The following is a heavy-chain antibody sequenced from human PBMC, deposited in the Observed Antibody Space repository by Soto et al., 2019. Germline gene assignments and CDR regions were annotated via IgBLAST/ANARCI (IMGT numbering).Heavy chain of an antibody. J-gene: IGHJ5*02. Sequence: SETLSLTCAVYGGSFSGYYWSWIGQPPGKGLEWIGEINHSGSTNYNPSLKSRVTISVDTSKNQFSLKLSSVTAADTAVYYCARTYYRGYCSSTSCSGRYNWFDPWGQGTLVTVSS. V-gene: IGHV4-34*01. D-gene: IGHD2-2*01. CDR2: INHSGST. CDR3: ARTYYRGYCSSTSCSGRYNWFDP. CDR1: GGSFSGYY.